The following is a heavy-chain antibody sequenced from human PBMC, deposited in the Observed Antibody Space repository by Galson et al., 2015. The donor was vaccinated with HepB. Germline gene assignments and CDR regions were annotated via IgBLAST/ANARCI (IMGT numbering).Heavy chain of an antibody. V-gene: IGHV3-7*01. Sequence: SLRLSCAGSAFIFSTSDMNWVRQAPGKGLEWVAYIKQDGSEIHYADSVKGRFTISRDNAKNSLYLQMNSLRDEDTAVYYCARSAVGYCTNGVCYYFDYWGQGTLVTVSS. CDR1: AFIFSTSD. CDR2: IKQDGSEI. J-gene: IGHJ4*02. D-gene: IGHD2-8*01. CDR3: ARSAVGYCTNGVCYYFDY.